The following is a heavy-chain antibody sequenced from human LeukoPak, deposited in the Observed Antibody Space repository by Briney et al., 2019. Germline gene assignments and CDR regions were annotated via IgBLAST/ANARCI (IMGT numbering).Heavy chain of an antibody. D-gene: IGHD2/OR15-2a*01. J-gene: IGHJ4*02. CDR2: IYYSGST. V-gene: IGHV4-59*01. CDR3: AREEYGVCK. Sequence: PSETLSLTCTVSGGSISSYYWSWIRQPPGKGLEWIGYIYYSGSTNYNPSLKSRVTISVDTSKNQFSLKLSSVTAADTAVYYCAREEYGVCKWGQGTLVTVSS. CDR1: GGSISSYY.